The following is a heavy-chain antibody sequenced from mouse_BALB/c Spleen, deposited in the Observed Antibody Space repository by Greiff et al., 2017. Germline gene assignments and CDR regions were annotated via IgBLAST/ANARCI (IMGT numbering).Heavy chain of an antibody. V-gene: IGHV1S137*01. CDR3: ARTITTVVADFDY. CDR1: GYTFTDYA. D-gene: IGHD1-1*01. CDR2: ISTYYGDA. Sequence: QVQLQQSGAELVRPGVSVKISCKGSGYTFTDYAMHWVKQSHAKSLEWIGVISTYYGDASYNQKFKGKATMTVDKSSSTAYMELARLTSEDSAIYYCARTITTVVADFDYWGQGTTLTVSS. J-gene: IGHJ2*01.